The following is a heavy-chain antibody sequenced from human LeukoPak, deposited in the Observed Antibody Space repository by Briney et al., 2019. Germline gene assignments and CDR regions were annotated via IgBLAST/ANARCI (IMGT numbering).Heavy chain of an antibody. CDR1: GYTFTGYY. CDR2: INPNSGGT. CDR3: ARDVMRSGSYYFDY. J-gene: IGHJ4*02. D-gene: IGHD3-10*01. V-gene: IGHV1-2*02. Sequence: GASVKVSCKASGYTFTGYYMHWVRQAPGQGLEWMGWINPNSGGTNYAQKLQGRVTMTTDTSTSTAYMELRSLRSDDTAVYYCARDVMRSGSYYFDYWGQGTLVTVSS.